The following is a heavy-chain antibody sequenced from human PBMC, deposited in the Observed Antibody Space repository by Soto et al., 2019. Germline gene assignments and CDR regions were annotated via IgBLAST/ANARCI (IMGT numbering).Heavy chain of an antibody. CDR2: ISVDNGNT. CDR1: GYTFTDYD. Sequence: QGQLVQSGAEVKKPGASVKVSCKASGYTFTDYDISWVRQAPGQGLEWMGWISVDNGNTKYVESLQGRVTMTTDTSTSTAYLEVRSLRSDDTAVYYCARTSVSNYNWFDPWGQGTLVAVS. CDR3: ARTSVSNYNWFDP. J-gene: IGHJ5*02. D-gene: IGHD4-4*01. V-gene: IGHV1-18*01.